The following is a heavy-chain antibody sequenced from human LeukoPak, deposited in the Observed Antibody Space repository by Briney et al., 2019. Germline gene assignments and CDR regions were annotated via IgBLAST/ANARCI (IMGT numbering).Heavy chain of an antibody. Sequence: GASVKVSRKASGYTFTSYDINWVRQATGQGLEWMGWMNPNSGNTGYAQKLQGRVTMTRNTSISTAYMELSSLRSEDTAVYYCARVFMYYYNSRGGFDPWGQGTLVTVSS. CDR1: GYTFTSYD. CDR3: ARVFMYYYNSRGGFDP. V-gene: IGHV1-8*01. D-gene: IGHD3-22*01. CDR2: MNPNSGNT. J-gene: IGHJ5*02.